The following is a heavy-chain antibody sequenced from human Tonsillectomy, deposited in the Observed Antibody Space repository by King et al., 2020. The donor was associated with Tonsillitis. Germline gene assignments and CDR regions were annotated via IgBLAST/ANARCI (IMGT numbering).Heavy chain of an antibody. Sequence: VQSGAEVKKPGASVKVSCKASGYTFTRHAMYWVRQAPGHRLEWMGWINAGNGNTKYSQKFQGRVTIVRDTSASTAYMDLSSLRSEDTAVYYCARVGPDYYYGMDVWGQGTTVTVSS. V-gene: IGHV1-3*01. D-gene: IGHD3-10*01. CDR1: GYTFTRHA. CDR2: INAGNGNT. J-gene: IGHJ6*02. CDR3: ARVGPDYYYGMDV.